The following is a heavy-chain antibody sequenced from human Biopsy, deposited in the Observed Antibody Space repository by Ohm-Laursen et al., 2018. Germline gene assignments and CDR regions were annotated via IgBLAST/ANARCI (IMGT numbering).Heavy chain of an antibody. D-gene: IGHD3-3*01. Sequence: ASVKVSCKASGFTFSSSAVQWVRQAPGQGLEWLGWISVKTGNTNYTQKLQGRVTMTTDTSTNTAYMELRSLRSDDTALYYCAREGTSVTFFGKISDYYFDFWGPGTVVTVSS. V-gene: IGHV1-18*01. CDR1: GFTFSSSA. CDR3: AREGTSVTFFGKISDYYFDF. CDR2: ISVKTGNT. J-gene: IGHJ4*02.